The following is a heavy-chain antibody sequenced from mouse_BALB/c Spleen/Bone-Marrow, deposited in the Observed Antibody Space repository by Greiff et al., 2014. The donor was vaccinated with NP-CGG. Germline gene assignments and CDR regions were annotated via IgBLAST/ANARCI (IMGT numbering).Heavy chain of an antibody. CDR1: GYAFSSSW. CDR2: IYPGDGDT. Sequence: VQLQQSGPELVKPGASVKISCTGSGYAFSSSWMNWVKQRPGQGLEWIGRIYPGDGDTNSNGRFKGKATLTADGSSNTAYMQPSSLTSVDSAVYFCARSAYYGSSYGAMDYWGQGTSVTDSS. CDR3: ARSAYYGSSYGAMDY. V-gene: IGHV1-82*01. J-gene: IGHJ4*01. D-gene: IGHD1-1*01.